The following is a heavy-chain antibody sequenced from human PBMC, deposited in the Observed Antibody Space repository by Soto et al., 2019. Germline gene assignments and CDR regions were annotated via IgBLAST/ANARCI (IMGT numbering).Heavy chain of an antibody. V-gene: IGHV1-18*01. D-gene: IGHD4-17*01. J-gene: IGHJ4*02. Sequence: QVQLVQSGAEVKKPGASVKVSCKASGYTFSSYGINWVRQAPGQGLEWMGWISAYNGNTNYAQKLQGRVTMTTDTATSTADMELRRLRSDDTAVYYVARGPTEETGSYWGQGTLVTVSS. CDR2: ISAYNGNT. CDR3: ARGPTEETGSY. CDR1: GYTFSSYG.